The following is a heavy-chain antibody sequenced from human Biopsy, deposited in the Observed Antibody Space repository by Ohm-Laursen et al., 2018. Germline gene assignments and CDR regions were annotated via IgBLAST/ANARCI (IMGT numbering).Heavy chain of an antibody. V-gene: IGHV4-59*08. CDR2: IYYSVMT. Sequence: SETLSLTCTVSGNSVTKYYWSWIRQPPGKGLEWIGHIYYSVMTNYNPSLQSRVSISADTSETQFSLRLSSVTAADTAVYYCARQDGYLGYEYWGQGALVTVSS. J-gene: IGHJ4*02. D-gene: IGHD5-24*01. CDR3: ARQDGYLGYEY. CDR1: GNSVTKYY.